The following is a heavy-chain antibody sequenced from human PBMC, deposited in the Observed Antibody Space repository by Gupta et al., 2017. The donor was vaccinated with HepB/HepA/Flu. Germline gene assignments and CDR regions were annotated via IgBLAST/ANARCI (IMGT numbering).Heavy chain of an antibody. CDR3: ATGSSEKQLGYYFDY. CDR1: GFPSGSYR. D-gene: IGHD6-13*01. V-gene: IGHV3-48*02. J-gene: IGHJ4*02. CDR2: STSSTSTI. Sequence: VQLVESGGGLVQPGGYISLSCAAVGFPSGSYRMNLGRQAQGKGLEWVSHSTSSTSTIYYADSLQSRFTISTDKAKNSLYLQMNSLRDEDTAVYYCATGSSEKQLGYYFDYWGQGTLVTVSS.